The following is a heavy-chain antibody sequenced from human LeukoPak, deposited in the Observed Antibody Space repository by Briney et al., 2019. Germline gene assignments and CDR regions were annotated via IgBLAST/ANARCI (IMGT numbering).Heavy chain of an antibody. J-gene: IGHJ4*02. V-gene: IGHV4-39*01. Sequence: PSETLSLTCTVSGGSIGSSSYYWGWIRQPPGKGLEWIGSIYYSGSTYYNPSLKSRVTISVDTSKNQFSLKLSSVTAADTAVYYCARGWTYYYDSSGYRKGIDYWGQGTLVTVSS. CDR1: GGSIGSSSYY. D-gene: IGHD3-22*01. CDR2: IYYSGST. CDR3: ARGWTYYYDSSGYRKGIDY.